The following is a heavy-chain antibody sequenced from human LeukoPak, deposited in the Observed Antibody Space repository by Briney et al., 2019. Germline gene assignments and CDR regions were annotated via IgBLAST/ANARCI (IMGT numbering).Heavy chain of an antibody. CDR1: GYSISSGYY. CDR2: IHHSGST. J-gene: IGHJ6*03. CDR3: ARVQYSSSSGYGYYYYYYMDV. D-gene: IGHD6-6*01. Sequence: SETLSPTCAVSGYSISSGYYWGWIRQPPGKGLEWIGSIHHSGSTYYNPSLKSRVTISVDTSKNQFSLKLSSVTAADTAVYYCARVQYSSSSGYGYYYYYYMDVWGKGTTVTVSS. V-gene: IGHV4-38-2*01.